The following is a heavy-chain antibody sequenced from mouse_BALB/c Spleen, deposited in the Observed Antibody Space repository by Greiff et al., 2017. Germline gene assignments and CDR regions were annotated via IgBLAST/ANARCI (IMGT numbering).Heavy chain of an antibody. D-gene: IGHD4-1*02. V-gene: IGHV1-15*01. CDR1: GYTFTDYE. Sequence: QVQLQQSGAELVRPGASVTLSCKASGYTFTDYEMHWVKQTPVHGLEWIGAIDPETGGTAYNQKFKGKATLTADKSSSTAYMELPSLTSEDSAVYYCQLGRFAYWGQGTLVTVSA. J-gene: IGHJ3*01. CDR2: IDPETGGT. CDR3: QLGRFAY.